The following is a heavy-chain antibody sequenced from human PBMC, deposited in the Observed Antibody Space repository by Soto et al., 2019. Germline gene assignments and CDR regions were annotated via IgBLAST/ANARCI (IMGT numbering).Heavy chain of an antibody. CDR2: IYYSGST. J-gene: IGHJ4*02. D-gene: IGHD2-2*01. V-gene: IGHV4-31*03. CDR3: ARDRWSGSAAIAIDY. Sequence: QVQLQESGPGLVKPSQTLSLTCTVSGGSISSGGYYWSWIRRHPGKGLEWIGYIYYSGSTYYNPSLTSRVTISVDTSKNQFSLKLSSVTAADTAVYYCARDRWSGSAAIAIDYWGQGTLVTVSS. CDR1: GGSISSGGYY.